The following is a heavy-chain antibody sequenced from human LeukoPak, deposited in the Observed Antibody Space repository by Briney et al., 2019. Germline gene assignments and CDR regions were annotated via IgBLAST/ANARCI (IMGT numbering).Heavy chain of an antibody. CDR1: GDSFTNNNYY. CDR3: ARGPGGDNFWGSYLGANMDV. V-gene: IGHV4-39*07. CDR2: IFYSGST. Sequence: SETLSLTCTVSGDSFTNNNYYWGWIRQPPGKGLEWIGSIFYSGSTYYNPSLKSRVTISVDTPKNQFSLKMSSVTAADTAVYYCARGPGGDNFWGSYLGANMDVWGKGTTVTIS. D-gene: IGHD3-16*02. J-gene: IGHJ6*03.